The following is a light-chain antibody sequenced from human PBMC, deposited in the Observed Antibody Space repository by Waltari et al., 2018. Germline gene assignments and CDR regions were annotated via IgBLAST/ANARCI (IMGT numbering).Light chain of an antibody. CDR2: EVS. CDR3: SSYAGSNHVV. J-gene: IGLJ2*01. CDR1: SSDVGGYNY. V-gene: IGLV2-8*01. Sequence: QSALTQPPSASGSPGQSVTISCTGTSSDVGGYNYVSWYQQHPGKAPKAMIDEVSKRPSGVPDRFSGSKSGNTASLTVSGLQAEDEADYYCSSYAGSNHVVFGGGTKLTVL.